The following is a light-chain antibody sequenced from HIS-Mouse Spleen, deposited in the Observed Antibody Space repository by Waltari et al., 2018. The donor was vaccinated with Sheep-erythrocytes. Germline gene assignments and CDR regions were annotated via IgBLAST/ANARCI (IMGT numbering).Light chain of an antibody. CDR2: KDS. V-gene: IGLV3-27*01. CDR1: VLAKKY. J-gene: IGLJ3*02. Sequence: SYELTQPSSVSVSPGQTARITCSGDVLAKKYARWFQQKPDQAPVLVIYKDSERPSGIPGRGSGSSSGTTGTLTISGAQVEDEADYYCYSAADNNLVFGGGTKLTVL. CDR3: YSAADNNLV.